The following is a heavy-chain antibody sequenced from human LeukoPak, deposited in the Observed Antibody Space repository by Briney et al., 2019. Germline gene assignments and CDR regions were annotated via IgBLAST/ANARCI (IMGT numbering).Heavy chain of an antibody. D-gene: IGHD3-9*01. CDR3: ARDPGQYYDILTGYYTPYYFDY. Sequence: ASVKVSCKASGYTFTSYGISWFRQAPGQGLEWMGWISTYNADTDYAQKFQGRVTMTTETSTSTAYMELRSLISDDTAVYYCARDPGQYYDILTGYYTPYYFDYWGQGTLVTVSS. CDR1: GYTFTSYG. CDR2: ISTYNADT. J-gene: IGHJ4*02. V-gene: IGHV1-18*01.